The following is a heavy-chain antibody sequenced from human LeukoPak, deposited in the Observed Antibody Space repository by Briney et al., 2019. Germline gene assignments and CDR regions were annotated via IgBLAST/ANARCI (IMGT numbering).Heavy chain of an antibody. V-gene: IGHV1-2*02. D-gene: IGHD4-17*01. CDR3: ARALGDYGNNRVYYFDY. Sequence: ASVKVSCKASGYTFTAYYIHWVRLAPGQGLEWMGWINPNSGGTNYAQKFQGRVTMTRDTSISTAYLDLSRLTSDDTAMYYCARALGDYGNNRVYYFDYWGQGSLVTVSS. CDR2: INPNSGGT. CDR1: GYTFTAYY. J-gene: IGHJ4*02.